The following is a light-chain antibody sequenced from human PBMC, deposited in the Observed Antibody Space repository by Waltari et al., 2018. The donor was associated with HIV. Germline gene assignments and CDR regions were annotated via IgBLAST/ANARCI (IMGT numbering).Light chain of an antibody. V-gene: IGKV4-1*01. CDR3: QQYYSSPWT. CDR2: WAT. CDR1: QTLLSSSNNKNY. Sequence: IVMTQSPDSLAVSLGERATIDCRSSQTLLSSSNNKNYLTWYQQKPGQPPKLLLYWATIRESGVPDRFSGSGSGTNFTLTINRLQAEDAATYYCQQYYSSPWTFGQGTKV. J-gene: IGKJ1*01.